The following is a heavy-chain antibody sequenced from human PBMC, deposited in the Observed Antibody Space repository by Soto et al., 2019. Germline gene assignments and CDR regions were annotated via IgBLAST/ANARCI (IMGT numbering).Heavy chain of an antibody. D-gene: IGHD3-10*01. CDR2: ISYDGSNK. V-gene: IGHV3-30*18. J-gene: IGHJ4*02. Sequence: QVQLVESGGGVVQPGRSLRLSCAASGFTFSSYGMHWVRQAPGKGLEWVAVISYDGSNKYYADSVKGRFTISRDNSKNTRYLQMNSLRAEDTAVYYCAKDRDLWFGELYYWGQGTLVTVSS. CDR3: AKDRDLWFGELYY. CDR1: GFTFSSYG.